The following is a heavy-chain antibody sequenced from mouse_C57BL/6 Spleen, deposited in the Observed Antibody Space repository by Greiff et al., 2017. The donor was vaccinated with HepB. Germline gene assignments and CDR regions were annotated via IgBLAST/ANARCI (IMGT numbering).Heavy chain of an antibody. CDR3: ERRKERGAMDY. J-gene: IGHJ4*01. CDR1: GYTFTSYW. V-gene: IGHV1-59*01. Sequence: QVQLQQPGAELVRPGTSVKLSCKASGYTFTSYWMHWVKQRPGPGLEWIGVIYPSDSYTTYNQKFKGKATLTVDTSSSTAYMQLSSLTSEDSAVYHCERRKERGAMDYGGKGTSVTVSS. CDR2: IYPSDSYT.